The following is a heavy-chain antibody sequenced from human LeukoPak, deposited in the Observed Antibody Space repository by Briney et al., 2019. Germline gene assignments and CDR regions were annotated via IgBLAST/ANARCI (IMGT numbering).Heavy chain of an antibody. CDR1: GYTFTSYH. CDR2: INPSGGST. CDR3: AREGNWYDY. Sequence: GVSVKVSCKASGYTFTSYHIHWVRQAPGQGLEWMGIINPSGGSTTYAQKFQGRVTMTRDTSTSTVYMELSSLRSGDTAVYYCAREGNWYDYWGQGSLVSVSS. V-gene: IGHV1-46*01. J-gene: IGHJ5*01.